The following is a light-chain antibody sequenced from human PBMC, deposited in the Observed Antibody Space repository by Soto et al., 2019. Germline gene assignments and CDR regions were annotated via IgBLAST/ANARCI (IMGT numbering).Light chain of an antibody. CDR2: EVS. V-gene: IGLV2-8*01. CDR3: RSYAGSNNFEV. Sequence: LTQPPSASGSPGQSVTISCTGTSSDAGGYNYVSWYQQHPGRAPKLMIYEVSKRPSGVPDRFSGSKSGNTASLTVSGLQAEDEADYYCRSYAGSNNFEVFGTGTKVTVL. CDR1: SSDAGGYNY. J-gene: IGLJ1*01.